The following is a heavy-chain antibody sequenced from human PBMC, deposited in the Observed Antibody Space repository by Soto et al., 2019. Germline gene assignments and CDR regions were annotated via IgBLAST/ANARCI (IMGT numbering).Heavy chain of an antibody. Sequence: QVQLVESGGGVVQPGRSLRLSCAASGFTFSSYGMHWVRQAPGKGLEWVAVISYDGSNKYYADSVKGRFTISRDNSKNTLYLQMNSLRAEDTAVYYCAKDQLVTHYYYYYMDVWGKGTTVTVSS. D-gene: IGHD4-4*01. CDR2: ISYDGSNK. CDR1: GFTFSSYG. V-gene: IGHV3-30*18. J-gene: IGHJ6*03. CDR3: AKDQLVTHYYYYYMDV.